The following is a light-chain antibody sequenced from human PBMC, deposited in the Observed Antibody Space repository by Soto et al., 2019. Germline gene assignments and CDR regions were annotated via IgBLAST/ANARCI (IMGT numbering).Light chain of an antibody. Sequence: EIVMTQSPATLSVSPGERATLSCRASQSVSSNLAWYQQKPGQAPRLLIYGASNRTTGIPARFSGSGSWTEFTLIISSLQSEDFAVYYCQQYNEWPPRTFGQGTKVEIK. CDR1: QSVSSN. V-gene: IGKV3-15*01. CDR3: QQYNEWPPRT. CDR2: GAS. J-gene: IGKJ1*01.